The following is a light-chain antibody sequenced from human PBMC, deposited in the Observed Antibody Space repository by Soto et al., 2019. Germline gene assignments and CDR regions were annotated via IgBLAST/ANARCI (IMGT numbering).Light chain of an antibody. CDR2: AAS. CDR1: EGVSSSY. Sequence: LSGKPSEGVSSSYLAWYQQRPGQAPRLLIYAASTRATGVPARFSGSGSGTAFTLTLSSLHSEHCTPYDRQFSYMWLGAYGQGTKVDIK. J-gene: IGKJ1*01. CDR3: QFSYMWLGA. V-gene: IGKV3D-7*01.